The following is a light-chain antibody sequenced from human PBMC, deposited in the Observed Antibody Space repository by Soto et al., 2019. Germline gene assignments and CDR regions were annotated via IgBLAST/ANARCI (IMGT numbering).Light chain of an antibody. CDR2: RNN. V-gene: IGLV1-47*03. Sequence: QSVLIQPPSASGTPGQRVTISCSGSSSNIGSNYVYWFQQLPGAAPKLLTYRNNQRPSGVPDRFSGSKSGTSGSLAISGLWSEDEADFYCATWEDNLTARVFGGGTKLTVL. CDR3: ATWEDNLTARV. CDR1: SSNIGSNY. J-gene: IGLJ3*02.